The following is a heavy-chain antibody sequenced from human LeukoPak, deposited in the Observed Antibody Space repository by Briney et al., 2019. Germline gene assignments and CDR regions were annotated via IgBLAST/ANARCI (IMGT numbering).Heavy chain of an antibody. V-gene: IGHV1-69*05. J-gene: IGHJ5*02. CDR2: IIPIFGTA. D-gene: IGHD3-16*02. Sequence: GASVKVSCKASGYTFTGYYMHWARQAPGQGLEWMGRIIPIFGTANYAQKFQGRVTITTDESTSTAYMELSSLRSEDTAVYYCAREMLDDYVWGSYRLNWFDPWGQGTLVTVSS. CDR1: GYTFTGYY. CDR3: AREMLDDYVWGSYRLNWFDP.